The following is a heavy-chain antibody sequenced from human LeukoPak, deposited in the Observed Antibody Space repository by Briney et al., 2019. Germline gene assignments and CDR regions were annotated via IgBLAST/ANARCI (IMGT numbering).Heavy chain of an antibody. CDR2: IIPIFGTA. D-gene: IGHD6-13*01. CDR1: GGTFSSYA. J-gene: IGHJ4*02. CDR3: ARDRFDSSPLGY. V-gene: IGHV1-69*05. Sequence: SVKVSCKASGGTFSSYAISWVRQAPGQGLEWMGGIIPIFGTANYAQKFQGRVTITTDESTSTAYMELSSLRSEDTAVYYCARDRFDSSPLGYWGQGTLVTVSS.